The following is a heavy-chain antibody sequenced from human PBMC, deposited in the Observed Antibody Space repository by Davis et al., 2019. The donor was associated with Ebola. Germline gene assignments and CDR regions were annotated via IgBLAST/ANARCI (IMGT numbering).Heavy chain of an antibody. CDR2: INPTGGST. V-gene: IGHV1-46*01. CDR3: ARGLTYYDFWSGYPFFDY. Sequence: ASVKVSCKASGYTFTSYYMHWVRQAPGQGLEWMGIINPTGGSTSYAQKFQGRVTMTRDTSTSTVYMELSTLRSEDTAVYYCARGLTYYDFWSGYPFFDYWGQGTLVTVSS. D-gene: IGHD3-3*01. J-gene: IGHJ4*02. CDR1: GYTFTSYY.